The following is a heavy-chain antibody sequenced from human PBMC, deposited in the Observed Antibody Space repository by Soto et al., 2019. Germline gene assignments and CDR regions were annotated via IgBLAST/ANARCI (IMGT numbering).Heavy chain of an antibody. CDR2: INPRGGST. D-gene: IGHD2-2*01. V-gene: IGHV1-46*01. J-gene: IGHJ4*02. Sequence: GASVKVSCKASGYTFTSYYMHWVRQAPGQGLEWMGIINPRGGSTSYAQRFQGRVTMTRDTSTSTVYMELSSLRSEDTAVYYCARDLSCSSTSCYLGLDYWGQGTLVTVSS. CDR1: GYTFTSYY. CDR3: ARDLSCSSTSCYLGLDY.